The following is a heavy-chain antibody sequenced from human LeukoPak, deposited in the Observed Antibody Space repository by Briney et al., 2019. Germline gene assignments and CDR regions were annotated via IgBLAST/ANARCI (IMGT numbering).Heavy chain of an antibody. Sequence: SETLSLTCTVSGGSISGYYWSWIRQPPGKGLEWIGEINHSGSTNYNPSLKSRVTISVDTSKNQFSLKLSSVTAADTAVYYCARTQTYYDFWSGYSPFDYWGQGTLVTVSS. J-gene: IGHJ4*02. V-gene: IGHV4-34*01. CDR1: GGSISGYY. CDR2: INHSGST. CDR3: ARTQTYYDFWSGYSPFDY. D-gene: IGHD3-3*01.